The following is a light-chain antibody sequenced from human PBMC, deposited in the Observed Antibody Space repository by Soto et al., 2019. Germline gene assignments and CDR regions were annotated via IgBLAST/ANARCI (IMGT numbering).Light chain of an antibody. CDR3: SSFTNTITRYA. Sequence: QSVLTQPPSVSGAPGQRVTISCTGNNSNLGAGYDVHWYQQLPGAAPKLIIYEVSYRPSGVSARFSGSKSGDTASLTISGLQAEDEADYYCSSFTNTITRYAFGTGTKPPS. CDR2: EVS. V-gene: IGLV1-40*01. J-gene: IGLJ1*01. CDR1: NSNLGAGYD.